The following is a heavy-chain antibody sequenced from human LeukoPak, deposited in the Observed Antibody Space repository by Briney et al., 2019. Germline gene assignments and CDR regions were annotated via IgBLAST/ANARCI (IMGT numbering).Heavy chain of an antibody. CDR3: ARYPKSYGSGWTAFDI. V-gene: IGHV4-59*01. CDR2: IYYTGTT. Sequence: KSSETLSLTCSVSGGSISGYYWSWIRQPPGKGLELIGHIYYTGTTKYNPSLKSRVTISLDTSEKRFSLKLTSVTTADTAVYYCARYPKSYGSGWTAFDIWGQGTMVTVPS. CDR1: GGSISGYY. D-gene: IGHD6-19*01. J-gene: IGHJ3*02.